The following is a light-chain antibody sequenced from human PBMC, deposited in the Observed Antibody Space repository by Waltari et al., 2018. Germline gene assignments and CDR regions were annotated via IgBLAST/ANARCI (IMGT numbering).Light chain of an antibody. J-gene: IGLJ3*02. CDR3: QTGGHGTWV. Sequence: QLVLTQSPSASASLGASVKLTCTLSSGHSTNIIAWLQQQPEKGPRYLMNVNSDGSHNEGFGIPDRFLVSSSGAERYLTISSLQSEDEADYYCQTGGHGTWVFGGGTRLTVL. V-gene: IGLV4-69*01. CDR1: SGHSTNI. CDR2: VNSDGSH.